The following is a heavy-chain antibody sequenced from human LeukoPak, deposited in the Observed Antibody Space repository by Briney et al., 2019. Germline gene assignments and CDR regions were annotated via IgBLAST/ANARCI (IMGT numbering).Heavy chain of an antibody. CDR3: ARFPQGGFNYFDY. V-gene: IGHV4-59*01. CDR1: GGSISSYY. Sequence: PSETLSLTCTVSGGSISSYYWSWIRQPPGKGLEWIGYIYYSGNTNYNPSLKSRVTISVDTSKNLFSLKLNSVTTADTAVYYCARFPQGGFNYFDYWGQGALATVSS. CDR2: IYYSGNT. D-gene: IGHD5-24*01. J-gene: IGHJ4*02.